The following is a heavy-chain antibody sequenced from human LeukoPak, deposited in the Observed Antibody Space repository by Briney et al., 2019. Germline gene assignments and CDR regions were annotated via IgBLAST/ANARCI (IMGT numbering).Heavy chain of an antibody. CDR1: GFTFSSYE. CDR2: ISSSGSTT. D-gene: IGHD2-2*01. V-gene: IGHV3-48*03. Sequence: PGGSLRLSCAASGFTFSSYEMNWVRQAPGKGLECISYISSSGSTTYYADSVKGRFTISRDNAKDSLYLQMNSLRADDTAVYYCARGDYCSSTRCYGGRSDYWGQGTLVTVSS. J-gene: IGHJ4*02. CDR3: ARGDYCSSTRCYGGRSDY.